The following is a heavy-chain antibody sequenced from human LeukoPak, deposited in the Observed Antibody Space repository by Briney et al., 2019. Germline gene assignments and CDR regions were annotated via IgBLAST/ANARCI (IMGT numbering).Heavy chain of an antibody. Sequence: GASVKVSCKASGYTFTSYGISWVRQAPGQGLEWMGWISAYNGNTNYAQKLQGRVTMTTDTSTSTAYMELRSLRSDDTAVYYCARDDSPYYDFWSGSSFDYWGQGTLVTVSS. CDR3: ARDDSPYYDFWSGSSFDY. CDR2: ISAYNGNT. CDR1: GYTFTSYG. D-gene: IGHD3-3*01. V-gene: IGHV1-18*01. J-gene: IGHJ4*02.